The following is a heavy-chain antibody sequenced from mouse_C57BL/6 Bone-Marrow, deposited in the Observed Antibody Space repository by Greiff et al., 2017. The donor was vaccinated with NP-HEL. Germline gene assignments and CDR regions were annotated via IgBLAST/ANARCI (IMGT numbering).Heavy chain of an antibody. CDR2: IWGGGST. J-gene: IGHJ3*01. V-gene: IGHV2-9*01. CDR3: ASYYYGSNSWFAY. CDR1: GFSLTSYG. Sequence: VKLVESGPGLVAPSHCLSITCTVSGFSLTSYGVDWVRQPPGKGLEWMGAIWGGGSTNYNSAPMSRLSISKDNSKSQAFLKMNSLQTDETAMYYCASYYYGSNSWFAYWGQGTLVTVSA. D-gene: IGHD1-1*01.